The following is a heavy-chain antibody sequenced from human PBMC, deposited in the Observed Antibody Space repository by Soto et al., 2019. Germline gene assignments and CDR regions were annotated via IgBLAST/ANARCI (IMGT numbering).Heavy chain of an antibody. CDR3: ATQRAPYYFDD. CDR1: GGSISSGGFY. V-gene: IGHV4-31*03. Sequence: SETLSLTCTVSGGSISSGGFYLNCIRHPPGKALEWLGYIYFGGISYYNPSHQSRIAISVDASRNQFSLSLSSVTAADTAVYYCATQRAPYYFDDWGQGTLVTVSS. CDR2: IYFGGIS. J-gene: IGHJ4*02.